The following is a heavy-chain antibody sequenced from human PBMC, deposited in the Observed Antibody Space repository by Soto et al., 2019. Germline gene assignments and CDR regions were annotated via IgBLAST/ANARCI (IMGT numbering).Heavy chain of an antibody. V-gene: IGHV3-33*01. CDR1: GFTFSSYG. CDR2: IWYDGSNK. J-gene: IGHJ6*03. Sequence: HPGGSLRLSCAASGFTFSSYGMHWVRQAPGKGLEWVAVIWYDGSNKYYADSVKGRFTISRDNSKNTLYLQMNSLRAEDTAVYYCATYGDYVPPGDQIYYMDVWGKGTTVTVSS. CDR3: ATYGDYVPPGDQIYYMDV. D-gene: IGHD4-17*01.